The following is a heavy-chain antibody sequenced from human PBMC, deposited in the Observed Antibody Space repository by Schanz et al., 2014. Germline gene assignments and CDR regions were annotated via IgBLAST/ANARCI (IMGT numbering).Heavy chain of an antibody. CDR2: IGHSGNT. D-gene: IGHD6-13*01. CDR3: ARGRQQLGSFDY. J-gene: IGHJ4*02. CDR1: GGSLSGYF. V-gene: IGHV4-34*01. Sequence: QVQLQQWGAGLLKPSETLSLTCAVYGGSLSGYFWSWIRQPPGKGLEWIGDIGHSGNTKDNPSLKSRDTMSVETSKNQFSLNLSSVTAADTAVYYCARGRQQLGSFDYWGPGTLVSVSS.